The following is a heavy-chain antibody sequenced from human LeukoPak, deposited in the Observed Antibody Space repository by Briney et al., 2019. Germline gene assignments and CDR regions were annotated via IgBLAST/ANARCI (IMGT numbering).Heavy chain of an antibody. CDR3: ARGHQEANYDFWSGFSPYYYGMDV. CDR2: ISSSGSTI. V-gene: IGHV3-48*03. Sequence: PGGSLRLSCAASGFTFSSYEMNWVRQAPGKGLEWVSYISSSGSTIYYADSVKGRFTISRDNAKNSLYLQMNSLRAEDTAVYYCARGHQEANYDFWSGFSPYYYGMDVWGQGTTVSVPS. CDR1: GFTFSSYE. J-gene: IGHJ6*01. D-gene: IGHD3-3*01.